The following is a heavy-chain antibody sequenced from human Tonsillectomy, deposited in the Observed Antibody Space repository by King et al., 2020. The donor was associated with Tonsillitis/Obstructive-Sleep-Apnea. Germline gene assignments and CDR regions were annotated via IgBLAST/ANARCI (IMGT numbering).Heavy chain of an antibody. J-gene: IGHJ6*02. V-gene: IGHV3-30*04. D-gene: IGHD3-3*01. CDR1: GFNFSTYA. CDR2: ISYDGSNK. Sequence: VQLVESGGGVVQPGRSLRLSCAASGFNFSTYAMHWVRQAPGKGLEWVAVISYDGSNKYYADSVKGRFNISRDNSKKTLYLRMNSLRAEDTAVYYCVRGGKYDFLSGYPDYYYYSGMDVWGQGTTVTVSS. CDR3: VRGGKYDFLSGYPDYYYYSGMDV.